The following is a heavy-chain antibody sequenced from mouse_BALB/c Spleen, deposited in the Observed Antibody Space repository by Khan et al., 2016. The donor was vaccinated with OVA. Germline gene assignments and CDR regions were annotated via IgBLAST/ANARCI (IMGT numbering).Heavy chain of an antibody. Sequence: EVQLQESGPELMKPGASVKISCKASGYSFTSYYIHWTQQSHGKSLEWIGCIDPFNGAISYNQKFKGKATLTVDQSYSTAYMHLSSLTSEDSAVYYCTRNGTDYWGQGTTLTVSS. CDR2: IDPFNGAI. D-gene: IGHD2-1*01. CDR1: GYSFTSYY. V-gene: IGHV1S135*01. CDR3: TRNGTDY. J-gene: IGHJ2*01.